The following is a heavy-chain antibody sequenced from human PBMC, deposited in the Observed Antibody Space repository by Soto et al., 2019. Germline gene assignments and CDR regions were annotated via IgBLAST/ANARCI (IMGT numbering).Heavy chain of an antibody. CDR2: INAHNGNT. J-gene: IGHJ6*02. CDR1: GYTFTSDG. Sequence: ASVKVSCKASGYTFTSDGITWVRQAPGQGLEWVGWINAHNGNTNYEQRLQDRLTLTTDTSTNTAYMELRNLRSDDTAVYYCASAGVWFGELSSYYYYGMDVWGQGTTVTVSS. CDR3: ASAGVWFGELSSYYYYGMDV. V-gene: IGHV1-18*01. D-gene: IGHD3-10*01.